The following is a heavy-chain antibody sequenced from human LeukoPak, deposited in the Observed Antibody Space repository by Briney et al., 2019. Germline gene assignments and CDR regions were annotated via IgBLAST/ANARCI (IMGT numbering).Heavy chain of an antibody. CDR3: AKDQGHDSRLGFDY. D-gene: IGHD5-12*01. CDR2: ISGSGGST. V-gene: IGHV3-23*01. J-gene: IGHJ4*02. CDR1: GFTFSSYA. Sequence: GGSLRLSCAASGFTFSSYAMSWVRQASGKGLEWVSAISGSGGSTYYADSVKGRFTISRDNSKNTLYLQMNSLRAEDTAVYYCAKDQGHDSRLGFDYWGQGTLVTVSS.